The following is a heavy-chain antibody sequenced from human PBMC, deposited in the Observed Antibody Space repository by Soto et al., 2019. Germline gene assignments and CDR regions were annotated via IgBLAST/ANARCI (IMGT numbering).Heavy chain of an antibody. Sequence: ASVKVSCKASGYTFTSYDINWVRQATGQGLEWMGRMNPNSGNTGYAQKFQGRVTMTRNTSISTAYMELSSLRSEDTAVYYCAAAAGCSGGSCYGNLDYWGQGTLVTVSS. CDR3: AAAAGCSGGSCYGNLDY. CDR2: MNPNSGNT. J-gene: IGHJ4*02. V-gene: IGHV1-8*01. D-gene: IGHD2-15*01. CDR1: GYTFTSYD.